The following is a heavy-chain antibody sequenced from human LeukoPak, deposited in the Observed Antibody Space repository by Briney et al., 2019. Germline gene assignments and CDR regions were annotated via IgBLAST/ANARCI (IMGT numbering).Heavy chain of an antibody. CDR1: GYTFTSYG. V-gene: IGHV1-18*01. J-gene: IGHJ3*02. D-gene: IGHD3-9*01. CDR2: ISAYNGNT. CDR3: ARANYNILTGYVAYASDI. Sequence: VASVKVSCKASGYTFTSYGISWVRQAPGQGLEWMGWISAYNGNTNYAQKLQGRVTMTTDTSTSTAYMELRSLRSDDTAVYYCARANYNILTGYVAYASDIWGQGTMVAVSS.